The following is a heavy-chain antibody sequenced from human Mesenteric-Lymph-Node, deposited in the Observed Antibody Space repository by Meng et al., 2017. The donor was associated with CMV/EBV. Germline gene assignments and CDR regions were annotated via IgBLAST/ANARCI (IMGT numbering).Heavy chain of an antibody. J-gene: IGHJ2*01. V-gene: IGHV5-51*01. CDR3: ARQSGGGELYFDL. D-gene: IGHD3-10*01. CDR1: W. Sequence: WWSWVRPPPGKGLEWMGIIYPGDSDIRYSPSFQGQVTISADKSISTAYLQWSSLKASDTAMYYCARQSGGGELYFDLWGRGTLVTVSS. CDR2: IYPGDSDI.